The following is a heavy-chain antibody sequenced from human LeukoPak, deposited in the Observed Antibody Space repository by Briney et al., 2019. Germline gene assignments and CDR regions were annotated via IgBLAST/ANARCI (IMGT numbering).Heavy chain of an antibody. CDR3: AKEGSSGPFDI. CDR1: GFTFSTYG. V-gene: IGHV3-23*01. CDR2: ISGSGGSR. D-gene: IGHD3-22*01. J-gene: IGHJ3*02. Sequence: GGSLRLSCAASGFTFSTYGMSWVRQAPGKGLEWVSGISGSGGSRFYTDSVKGRFTISRDNSKNTLYLQMNSLRAEDTAVYYCAKEGSSGPFDIWGQGTMVTVSS.